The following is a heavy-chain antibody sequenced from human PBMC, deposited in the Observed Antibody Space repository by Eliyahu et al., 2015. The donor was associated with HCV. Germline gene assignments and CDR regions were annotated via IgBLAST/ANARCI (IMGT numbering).Heavy chain of an antibody. CDR2: ISGSGGST. V-gene: IGHV3-23*01. CDR1: GFPFXSHA. D-gene: IGHD4-11*01. CDR3: AKGGYDYSGWLGYFDY. J-gene: IGHJ4*02. Sequence: EVQLLESGGGLVQPGGSLRLSCAASGFPFXSHAXGWVRQAPGKGLXGVSAISGSGGSTYYADSVKGRFTISRDNSKNTLYLQMNSLRAEDTAVYYCAKGGYDYSGWLGYFDYWGQGTLVTVSS.